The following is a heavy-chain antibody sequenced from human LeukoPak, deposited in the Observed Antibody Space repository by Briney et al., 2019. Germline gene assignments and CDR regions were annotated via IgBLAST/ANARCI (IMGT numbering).Heavy chain of an antibody. Sequence: PGRSLRLSCAASGFIFSNYSMNWVRQAPGKGLEWVSSIRSSSSYIYYADSVMGRFTISRDNAKNSLSLQMNSLRAEDTAVYYCARGSYTDYWGQGTLVTVSS. CDR3: ARGSYTDY. V-gene: IGHV3-21*01. J-gene: IGHJ4*02. D-gene: IGHD3-10*01. CDR2: IRSSSSYI. CDR1: GFIFSNYS.